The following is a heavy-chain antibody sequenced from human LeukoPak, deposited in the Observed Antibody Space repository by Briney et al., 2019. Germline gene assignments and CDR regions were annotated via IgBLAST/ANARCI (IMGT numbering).Heavy chain of an antibody. J-gene: IGHJ4*02. CDR3: ARDRSGSYFDY. CDR1: GGSVSDYY. Sequence: HPSETLSLTCTVSGGSVSDYYWSWIRQSPGKGLEWIGYIYYTGSSSYNPSLRSRVTISADTSKNQFSLNSSSVTAADTAVYYCARDRSGSYFDYWGQGTLVTVSS. CDR2: IYYTGSS. D-gene: IGHD1-26*01. V-gene: IGHV4-59*02.